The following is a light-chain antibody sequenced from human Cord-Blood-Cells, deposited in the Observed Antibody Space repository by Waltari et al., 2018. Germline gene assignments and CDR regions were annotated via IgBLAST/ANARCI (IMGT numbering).Light chain of an antibody. J-gene: IGKJ1*01. CDR2: AAS. CDR1: QNISSY. V-gene: IGKV1-39*01. CDR3: EQRYSTPWP. Sequence: IQMTQPTPSLSASVAARLTITFRESQNISSYLNWYLQKPGKAPKLLIYAASSLQRGAPSRFSGSGSGTDFTLTSSSLQPEDFATYDGEQRYSTPWPSGQGTKVEIK.